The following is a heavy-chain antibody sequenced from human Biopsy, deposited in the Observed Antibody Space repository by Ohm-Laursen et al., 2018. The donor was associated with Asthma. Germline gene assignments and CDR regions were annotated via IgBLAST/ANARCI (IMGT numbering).Heavy chain of an antibody. V-gene: IGHV1-24*01. CDR1: GYSLTDLS. CDR3: ASDFPKDYVRYNFQF. D-gene: IGHD4-17*01. J-gene: IGHJ4*02. Sequence: ASVKVSCKISGYSLTDLSMHWVRQAPGQGLAWMGGHDREEGGTVNARRFQGRVTMTEDTSTDTAYMELSSLSSDDTAVYYCASDFPKDYVRYNFQFWGQGTLVTVSS. CDR2: HDREEGGT.